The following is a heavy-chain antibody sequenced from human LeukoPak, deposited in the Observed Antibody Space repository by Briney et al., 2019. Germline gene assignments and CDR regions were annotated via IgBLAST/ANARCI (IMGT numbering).Heavy chain of an antibody. J-gene: IGHJ5*02. CDR3: ATSGYSSSFWFDP. D-gene: IGHD6-13*01. V-gene: IGHV4-30-4*01. Sequence: PSQTLSLTCTVSGGSISSGDYYWSWIRQPPGKGLEWIGYIYYSGSTNYNPSLKSRVTISVDTSKNQFSLKLSSVTAADTAVYYCATSGYSSSFWFDPWGQGTLVTVSS. CDR1: GGSISSGDYY. CDR2: IYYSGST.